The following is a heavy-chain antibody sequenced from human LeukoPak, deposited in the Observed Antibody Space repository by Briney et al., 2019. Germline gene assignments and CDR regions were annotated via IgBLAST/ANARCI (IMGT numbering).Heavy chain of an antibody. V-gene: IGHV4-30-4*01. CDR1: GGTISSGDFY. J-gene: IGHJ4*02. Sequence: SETLSLTCTVSGGTISSGDFYWSWIRQPPGKGLEWIGYISYSEKTYYNPSLKSRLTISVDMSKNQFFLNLYSVTAADTAVYFCARDLVTAPGGDWGLGTLVTVSS. CDR2: ISYSEKT. CDR3: ARDLVTAPGGD. D-gene: IGHD2-21*02.